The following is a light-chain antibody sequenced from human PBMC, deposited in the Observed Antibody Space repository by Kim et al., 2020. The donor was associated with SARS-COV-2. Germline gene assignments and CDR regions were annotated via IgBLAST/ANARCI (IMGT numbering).Light chain of an antibody. Sequence: WSAGERAILACRASQSVNYLAWYQQKPGQAPRLLIYGASARATGIPDRFSGGGSGTDFTLTITRLEPEDFAVYYCQQYGKSPPLIFGGGTKVDIK. J-gene: IGKJ4*01. CDR1: QSVNY. CDR3: QQYGKSPPLI. CDR2: GAS. V-gene: IGKV3-20*01.